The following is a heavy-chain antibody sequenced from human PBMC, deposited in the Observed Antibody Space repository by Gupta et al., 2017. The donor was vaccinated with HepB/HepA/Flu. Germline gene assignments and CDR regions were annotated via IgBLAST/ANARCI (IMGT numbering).Heavy chain of an antibody. D-gene: IGHD3-3*01. J-gene: IGHJ4*02. Sequence: QVQLQQWGAGLLKPSETLSLTCAVYGGSFSGYYWSWIRQPPGKGLEWIGEINHSGSTNYNPSLKSRVTISVDTSKNQFSLKLSSVTAADTAVYYCARGPLWSGYYFDYWGQGTLVTVSS. CDR3: ARGPLWSGYYFDY. V-gene: IGHV4-34*01. CDR2: INHSGST. CDR1: GGSFSGYY.